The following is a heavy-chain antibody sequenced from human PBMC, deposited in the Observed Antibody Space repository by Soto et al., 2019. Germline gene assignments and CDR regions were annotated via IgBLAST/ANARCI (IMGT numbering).Heavy chain of an antibody. CDR3: AGEGYCSSSSCPRHYYGMDV. Sequence: QVQLVQSGAEVKKPGSSVKVSCKASGGTFSSYAISWVRQAPGQGLEWMGGIIPIFGTANYAQKFQGRVTITADESTSTAYMERSSLRSEDTAVYYCAGEGYCSSSSCPRHYYGMDVWGQGTTVTVSS. V-gene: IGHV1-69*01. D-gene: IGHD2-2*01. CDR2: IIPIFGTA. CDR1: GGTFSSYA. J-gene: IGHJ6*02.